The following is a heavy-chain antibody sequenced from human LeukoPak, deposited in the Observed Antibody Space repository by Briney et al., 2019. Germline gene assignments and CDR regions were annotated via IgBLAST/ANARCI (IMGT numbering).Heavy chain of an antibody. CDR3: ARSGDYGDYTPLTFDY. Sequence: GGSLRLSCAASGFTFSSYWMHWVRQAPGKGLEWVSYISSSSSTIYYADSVKGRFTISRDNAKNSLYLQMNSLRAEDTAVYYCARSGDYGDYTPLTFDYWGQGTLVTVSS. J-gene: IGHJ4*02. CDR1: GFTFSSYW. D-gene: IGHD4-17*01. CDR2: ISSSSSTI. V-gene: IGHV3-48*04.